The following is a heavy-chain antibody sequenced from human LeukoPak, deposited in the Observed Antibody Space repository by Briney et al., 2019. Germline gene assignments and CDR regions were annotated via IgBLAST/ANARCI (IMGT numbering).Heavy chain of an antibody. D-gene: IGHD6-13*01. CDR1: GYTFTSYG. V-gene: IGHV1-18*01. CDR2: ISTYNGKT. Sequence: ASVKVSCKASGYTFTSYGICWVRRAPGQGLEWMGWISTYNGKTNYAQKVQGRVTMTTDTSTSTAYMELRSLRSDDTAVYYCARDLPYSSSWESIDYWGQGTLVTVSS. CDR3: ARDLPYSSSWESIDY. J-gene: IGHJ4*02.